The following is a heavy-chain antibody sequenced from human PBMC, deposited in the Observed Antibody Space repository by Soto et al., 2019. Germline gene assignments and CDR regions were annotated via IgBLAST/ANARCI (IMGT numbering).Heavy chain of an antibody. Sequence: EVQLVESGGGLVQPGGSLRLSCAASGFTFSSYWMSWVRQAPGKGLEWVANIKQDGSEKYYVDSVKGRFTISRDNAKNSLYLQMNSLRAEDTAVYYCARDRDDYIWGSYRKAPDYFDYWGQGTLVTVSS. CDR2: IKQDGSEK. V-gene: IGHV3-7*01. J-gene: IGHJ4*02. D-gene: IGHD3-16*02. CDR3: ARDRDDYIWGSYRKAPDYFDY. CDR1: GFTFSSYW.